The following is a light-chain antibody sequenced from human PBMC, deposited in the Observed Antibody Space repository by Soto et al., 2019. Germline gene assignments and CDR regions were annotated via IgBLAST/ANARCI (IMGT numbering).Light chain of an antibody. CDR3: QQYGSSQFT. V-gene: IGKV3-20*01. CDR2: GAS. J-gene: IGKJ3*01. CDR1: QIVSSTY. Sequence: EIVLTQSPGTLSLSPGERATLSCRASQIVSSTYLAWFQQKPGQAPRLLIYGASTRATGIPDRFSGSGSGTDSTLTISGLEPEDFALYYCQQYGSSQFTFGPGTKVDIK.